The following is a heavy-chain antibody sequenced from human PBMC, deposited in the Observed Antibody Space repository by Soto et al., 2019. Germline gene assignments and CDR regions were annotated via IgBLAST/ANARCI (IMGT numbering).Heavy chain of an antibody. V-gene: IGHV3-33*06. J-gene: IGHJ3*02. CDR3: AKTQAHDYGDYDAFDI. CDR2: IWYDGSNK. CDR1: GFTFSSYG. D-gene: IGHD4-17*01. Sequence: QVQLVESGGGVVQPGRSLRLSCAASGFTFSSYGMHWVRQAPGKGLEWVAVIWYDGSNKYYADSVKGRFTISRDNSKNTLYLQMNSLRAEDTVLYYCAKTQAHDYGDYDAFDIWGQGTMVTVSS.